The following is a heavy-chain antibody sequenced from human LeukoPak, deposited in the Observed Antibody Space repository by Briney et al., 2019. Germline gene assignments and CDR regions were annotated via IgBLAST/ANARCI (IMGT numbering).Heavy chain of an antibody. J-gene: IGHJ4*02. CDR2: IYYSGST. D-gene: IGHD4/OR15-4a*01. V-gene: IGHV4-39*01. Sequence: SETPSLTCTVSGGSIDSSSYYWGWIRQPPGKGLEWIGSIYYSGSTYYNPSLKSRVTISVDTSKNQFSLKLSSVTAADTAVYYCSSSDYVYYFDYWGQGTLVTVSS. CDR3: SSSDYVYYFDY. CDR1: GGSIDSSSYY.